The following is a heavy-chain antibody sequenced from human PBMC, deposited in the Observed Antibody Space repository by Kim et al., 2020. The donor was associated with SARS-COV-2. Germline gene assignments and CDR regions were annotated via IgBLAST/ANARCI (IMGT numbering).Heavy chain of an antibody. D-gene: IGHD3-22*01. J-gene: IGHJ4*02. Sequence: GGSLRLSCAASGFTFSSYAMHWVRQAPGKGLEYVSAISSNGGSTYYANSVKGRFTISRDNSNNTLYLQMGSLRAEDMAVYYCARAGYYDSSEHYFDYWGQGTLVTVSS. CDR3: ARAGYYDSSEHYFDY. CDR2: ISSNGGST. CDR1: GFTFSSYA. V-gene: IGHV3-64*01.